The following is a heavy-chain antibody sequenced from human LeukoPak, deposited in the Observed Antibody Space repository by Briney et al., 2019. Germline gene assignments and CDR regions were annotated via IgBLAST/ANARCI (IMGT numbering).Heavy chain of an antibody. D-gene: IGHD3-10*01. J-gene: IGHJ3*02. V-gene: IGHV5-51*01. Sequence: GESLKISCKGSGYSFTSYWIGWVRQMPGKGLEWMGIIFPGDSDTRYSPSFQGQVTISVDKSINTAYLQWSSLKASDTAMYHCARSYGSGSFDAFDMWGQGTMVTVSS. CDR3: ARSYGSGSFDAFDM. CDR2: IFPGDSDT. CDR1: GYSFTSYW.